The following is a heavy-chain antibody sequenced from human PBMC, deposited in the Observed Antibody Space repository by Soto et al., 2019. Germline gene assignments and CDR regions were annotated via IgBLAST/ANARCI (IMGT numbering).Heavy chain of an antibody. CDR3: AKDRSTDHDILTGYYAQVGHV. J-gene: IGHJ6*04. V-gene: IGHV1-69*08. CDR1: GGSFTSYI. Sequence: SVKVSCKASGGSFTSYIFTWVRQAPGQGLEWMGRIIPIQGTANYALKFQDRVTITADKSTNTAYMELRSLRPEDMALYYCAKDRSTDHDILTGYYAQVGHVWGKGTTVTVSS. D-gene: IGHD3-9*01. CDR2: IIPIQGTA.